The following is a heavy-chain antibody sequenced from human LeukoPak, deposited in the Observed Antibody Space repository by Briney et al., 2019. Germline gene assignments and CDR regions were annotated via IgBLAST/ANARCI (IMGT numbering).Heavy chain of an antibody. D-gene: IGHD4-17*01. CDR1: GFTVSSNY. V-gene: IGHV3-53*01. CDR3: ARVGIYGDHDY. Sequence: GGSLRLSCAASGFTVSSNYMSWVRQAPGKGLEWGSVIYSGGSTYYADSVKGRFTISRDNSKNTLYLQMNSLRAEDTAVYYCARVGIYGDHDYWGQGTLVTVSS. J-gene: IGHJ4*02. CDR2: IYSGGST.